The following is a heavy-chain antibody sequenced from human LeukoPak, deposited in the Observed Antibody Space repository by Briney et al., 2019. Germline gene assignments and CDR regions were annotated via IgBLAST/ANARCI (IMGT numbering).Heavy chain of an antibody. J-gene: IGHJ3*02. V-gene: IGHV2-5*02. CDR1: GFSLSTRGVG. CDR2: IYWDDDK. CDR3: ARRRGTVGDGNAFDI. Sequence: SGPTLVNPTQTLTLTFTFSGFSLSTRGVGVGWIRQPPGKALEWLALIYWDDDKRYSPSLKSGLTITKDTSKNQVVLTMTNMDPVDTATYYCARRRGTVGDGNAFDIWGQGTMVTVSS. D-gene: IGHD1/OR15-1a*01.